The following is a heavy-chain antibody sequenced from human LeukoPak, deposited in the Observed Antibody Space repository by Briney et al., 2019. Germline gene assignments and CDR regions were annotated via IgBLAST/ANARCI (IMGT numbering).Heavy chain of an antibody. CDR1: GYTFTSFD. CDR2: MNPNSGST. D-gene: IGHD3-16*01. J-gene: IGHJ3*01. V-gene: IGHV1-8*02. Sequence: GASVKVSCKASGYTFTSFDINWVRQAPGQGLEWMGWMNPNSGSTGYAQKFQGRVTMTRSTSISTAYMELGSLTSADTAVYFCARSRGVLGGGFDSFDVWGQGTMVTVSS. CDR3: ARSRGVLGGGFDSFDV.